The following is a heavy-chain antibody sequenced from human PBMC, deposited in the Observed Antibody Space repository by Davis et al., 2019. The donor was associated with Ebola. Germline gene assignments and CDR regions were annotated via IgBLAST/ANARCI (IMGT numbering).Heavy chain of an antibody. D-gene: IGHD3-3*01. CDR1: GGSISSSSYY. V-gene: IGHV4-39*07. CDR3: ARVSGYYYYYYYYMDV. CDR2: IYYSGST. Sequence: PSETLSLTCTVSGGSISSSSYYWGWIRQPPGKGLEWIGSIYYSGSTYYNPSLKSRVTISVDTSKNQFSLKLSSVAAADTAVYYCARVSGYYYYYYYYMDVWGKGTTVTVSS. J-gene: IGHJ6*03.